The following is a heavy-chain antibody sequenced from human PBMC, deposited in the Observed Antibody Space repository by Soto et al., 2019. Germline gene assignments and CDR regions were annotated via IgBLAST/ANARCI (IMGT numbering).Heavy chain of an antibody. CDR3: ARDRGYSYGYWGY. CDR1: GGAFRSYA. CDR2: IIPIFGTA. D-gene: IGHD5-18*01. J-gene: IGHJ4*01. V-gene: IGHV1-69*01. Sequence: KVSGKASGGAFRSYAFSWVRQAPGQGLGGLGGIIPIFGTANYAQKFQGRVTITADESTSTAYMELSSLRSEDTAVYYCARDRGYSYGYWGYWG.